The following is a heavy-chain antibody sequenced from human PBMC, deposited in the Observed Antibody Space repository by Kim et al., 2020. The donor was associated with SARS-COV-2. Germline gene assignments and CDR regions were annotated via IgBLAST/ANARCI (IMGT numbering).Heavy chain of an antibody. Sequence: GGSLRLSCAASGFTFSSYAMHWVRQAPGKGLEWVAVISYDGSNKYYADSVKGRFTISRDNSKNTLYLQMNSLRAEDTAVYYCASYMGTTVTTYFDYWGQGTLVTVSS. J-gene: IGHJ4*02. D-gene: IGHD4-17*01. CDR3: ASYMGTTVTTYFDY. CDR1: GFTFSSYA. V-gene: IGHV3-30*04. CDR2: ISYDGSNK.